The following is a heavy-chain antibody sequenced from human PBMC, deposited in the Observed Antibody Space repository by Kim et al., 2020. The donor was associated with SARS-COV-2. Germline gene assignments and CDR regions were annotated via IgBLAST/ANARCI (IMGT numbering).Heavy chain of an antibody. CDR2: IAGKGDKT. D-gene: IGHD6-13*01. V-gene: IGHV3-64D*09. CDR3: VKDQPAAYAFDI. CDR1: GFTFRTHT. J-gene: IGHJ3*02. Sequence: GGSLRLSCSASGFTFRTHTMHWVRQAPGKGLEYVSSIAGKGDKTFYADSVRGRFTISRDNSKSTLYLQMSSLRSDDTAAYYCVKDQPAAYAFDIWGQGTMVAVSS.